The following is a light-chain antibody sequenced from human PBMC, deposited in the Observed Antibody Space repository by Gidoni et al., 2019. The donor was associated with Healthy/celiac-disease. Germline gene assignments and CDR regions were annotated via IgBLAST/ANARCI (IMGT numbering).Light chain of an antibody. CDR1: TGAVTSGYY. CDR3: LLYYGGAWV. V-gene: IGLV7-43*01. Sequence: QTVVTREPSLTVSPGGTVTLTCASSTGAVTSGYYPNWFQQKPGQAPRALIYSTGNKHSWTPARFSGSLLGGKAALTLSGVQPEDEAEYYCLLYYGGAWVFGGGTKLTVL. CDR2: STG. J-gene: IGLJ3*02.